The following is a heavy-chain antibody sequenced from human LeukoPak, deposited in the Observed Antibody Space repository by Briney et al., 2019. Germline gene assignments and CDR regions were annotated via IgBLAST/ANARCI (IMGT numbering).Heavy chain of an antibody. D-gene: IGHD3-9*01. Sequence: GGSLRLSCAASGFTFRDYYMSWIRQAPGKGLEWVSYISSSGSTIYYADSVKGRFTISRDNAKNSLYLQMNSLRAEDTAVYYCARDSTYDILTGYYLDYWGQGTLVTVSS. J-gene: IGHJ4*02. V-gene: IGHV3-11*01. CDR1: GFTFRDYY. CDR3: ARDSTYDILTGYYLDY. CDR2: ISSSGSTI.